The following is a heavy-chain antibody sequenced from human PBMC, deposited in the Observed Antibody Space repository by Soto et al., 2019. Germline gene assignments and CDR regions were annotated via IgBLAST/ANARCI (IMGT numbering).Heavy chain of an antibody. Sequence: GGSLRLSCAASGFTFSSYAMHWVRQAPGKGLEWVAVISYDGTNKNYTDSVKGRFTISRDNSKKTLYLQMSSLRGEDTAVYYCARDTSAVTGTTGDFDYWGQGTLVTVSS. D-gene: IGHD1-20*01. J-gene: IGHJ4*02. CDR1: GFTFSSYA. V-gene: IGHV3-30-3*01. CDR3: ARDTSAVTGTTGDFDY. CDR2: ISYDGTNK.